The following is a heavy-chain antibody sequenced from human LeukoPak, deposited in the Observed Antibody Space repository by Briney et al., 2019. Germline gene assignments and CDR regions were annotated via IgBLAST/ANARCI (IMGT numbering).Heavy chain of an antibody. CDR3: AKEQWELDY. Sequence: GGSLRLSCVASGFTFSNYWMHWVRQAPGKGLVWVSRVNTDESRTNYADSVKGRFTISRDNAKNTVYLQMNSLRAEDTAVYYCAKEQWELDYWGQGTLVTVSS. CDR2: VNTDESRT. V-gene: IGHV3-74*01. D-gene: IGHD1-26*01. CDR1: GFTFSNYW. J-gene: IGHJ4*02.